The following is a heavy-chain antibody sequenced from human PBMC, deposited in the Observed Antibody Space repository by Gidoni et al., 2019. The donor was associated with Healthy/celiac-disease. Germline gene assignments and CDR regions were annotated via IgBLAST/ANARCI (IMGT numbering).Heavy chain of an antibody. Sequence: AASGFTFSSYAMSWVRQAPGKGLEWVSAISGSGGSTYYADSVKGRFTISRDNSKNTLYLQMNSRRAEDTAVYYCAKDRAEWLLSAFDYWGQGTLVTVSS. CDR3: AKDRAEWLLSAFDY. V-gene: IGHV3-23*01. CDR1: GFTFSSYA. J-gene: IGHJ4*02. D-gene: IGHD3-3*01. CDR2: ISGSGGST.